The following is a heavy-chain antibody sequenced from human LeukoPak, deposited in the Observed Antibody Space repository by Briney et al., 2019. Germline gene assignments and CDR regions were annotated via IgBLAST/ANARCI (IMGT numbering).Heavy chain of an antibody. V-gene: IGHV4-30-2*01. CDR2: IYHSGST. CDR3: ARGDSSSWTTDNYGMDV. J-gene: IGHJ6*02. CDR1: GGSISSGGYS. Sequence: SQTLSLTCAVSGGSISSGGYSWGWIRQPPGKGLEWIGYIYHSGSTYYNPSLKSRVTISVDRSKNQFSLKLSSVTAADTAVYYCARGDSSSWTTDNYGMDVWGQGTTVTVSS. D-gene: IGHD6-13*01.